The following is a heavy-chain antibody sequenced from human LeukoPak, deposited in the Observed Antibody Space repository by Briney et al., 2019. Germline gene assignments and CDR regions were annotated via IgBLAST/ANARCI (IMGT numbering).Heavy chain of an antibody. D-gene: IGHD3-22*01. CDR3: ARAARYYGSSGAHAFDI. J-gene: IGHJ3*02. CDR1: GFSFSNYD. CDR2: IGTAGDT. Sequence: GGSLRLSCAASGFSFSNYDMHWVRQGTGKGLEWVSGIGTAGDTHYPDSVKGRFTISRENAKNSLYLQMDSLRVGDTAMYYCARAARYYGSSGAHAFDIWGQGTMVTVS. V-gene: IGHV3-13*01.